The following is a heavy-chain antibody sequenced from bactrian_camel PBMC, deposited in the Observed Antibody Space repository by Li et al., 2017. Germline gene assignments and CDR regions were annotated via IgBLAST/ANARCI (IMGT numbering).Heavy chain of an antibody. CDR1: GITYTHYC. Sequence: HVQLVESGGGSVQAGGSLTLSCAASGITYTHYCMGWFRQSPGKEREGVAVMYTGGTSTYYPDSVKGRFTISQDYAKHILYLQMNGLKSEDTGMYYCAAAGIGLDSRRYSYWGQGTQVTVS. D-gene: IGHD2*01. CDR3: AAAGIGLDSRRYSY. V-gene: IGHV3S1*01. CDR2: MYTGGTST. J-gene: IGHJ4*01.